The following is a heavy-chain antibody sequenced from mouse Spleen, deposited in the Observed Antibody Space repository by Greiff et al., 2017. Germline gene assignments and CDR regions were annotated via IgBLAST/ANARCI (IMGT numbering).Heavy chain of an antibody. CDR3: TELYYYGSPYFDY. Sequence: DVMLVESGGGLVQPGGSMKLSCVASGFTFSNYWMNWVRQSPEKGLEWVAQIRLKSDNYATHYAESVKGRFTISRDDSKSSVYLQMNNLRAEDTGIYYCTELYYYGSPYFDYWGQGTTLTVSS. J-gene: IGHJ2*01. V-gene: IGHV6-3*01. CDR1: GFTFSNYW. D-gene: IGHD1-1*01. CDR2: IRLKSDNYAT.